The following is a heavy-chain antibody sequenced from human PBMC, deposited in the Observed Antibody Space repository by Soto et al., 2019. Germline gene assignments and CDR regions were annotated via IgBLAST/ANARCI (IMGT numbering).Heavy chain of an antibody. D-gene: IGHD3-3*01. J-gene: IGHJ6*02. CDR1: GYSFTSYW. CDR2: IDPSDSYT. Sequence: LKISCKGSGYSFTSYWISWVRQMPGKGLEWMGRIDPSDSYTNYSPSFQGHVTISADKSISTAYLQWSSLKASDTAIYYCARMIYYDFWSGYPYYYGMDVWGQGTTVTVSS. CDR3: ARMIYYDFWSGYPYYYGMDV. V-gene: IGHV5-10-1*01.